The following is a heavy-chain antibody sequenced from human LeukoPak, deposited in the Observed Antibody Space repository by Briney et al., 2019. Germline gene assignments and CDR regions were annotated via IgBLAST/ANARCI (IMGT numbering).Heavy chain of an antibody. CDR2: IYTSGST. CDR3: ARGEERDFDY. V-gene: IGHV4-61*02. CDR1: GGSISSGSHY. J-gene: IGHJ4*02. Sequence: SPSETLSLTCTVSGGSISSGSHYWSWIRQPAGKGLEWIGRIYTSGSTNYNPSLKSRVTISVDTSKNQFSLKLSSVTAADTAVYYCARGEERDFDYWGQGTLVTVSS.